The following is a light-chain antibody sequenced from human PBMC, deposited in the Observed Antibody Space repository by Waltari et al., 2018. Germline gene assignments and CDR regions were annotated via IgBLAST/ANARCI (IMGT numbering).Light chain of an antibody. Sequence: DIVMTQSPDSLAVSLGERATINCKSSQSVLYSPNSKNYLAWYQQKPGQPPKLLIYWATTRESGVTDRFSGSGSGTDFTLTISSLQAEDVAVYYCHQYYATPWTFGQGTKLEIK. CDR1: QSVLYSPNSKNY. J-gene: IGKJ1*01. CDR2: WAT. CDR3: HQYYATPWT. V-gene: IGKV4-1*01.